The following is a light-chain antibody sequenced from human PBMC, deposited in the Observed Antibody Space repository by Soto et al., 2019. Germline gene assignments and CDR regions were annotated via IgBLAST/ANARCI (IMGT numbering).Light chain of an antibody. Sequence: DIQMTQSPSSLSASVGDRVTIACQANQDIGNYLNWYQQKPGKAPRLLIYDASILEIGVASRSSGSGSGTDFTFTISNLQPEDIATYYGQQYDTLPPYTFGQGTKVELK. J-gene: IGKJ2*01. CDR1: QDIGNY. CDR3: QQYDTLPPYT. CDR2: DAS. V-gene: IGKV1-33*01.